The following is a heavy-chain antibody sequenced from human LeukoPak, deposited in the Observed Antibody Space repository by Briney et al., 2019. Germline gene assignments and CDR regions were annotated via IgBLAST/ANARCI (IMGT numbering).Heavy chain of an antibody. D-gene: IGHD1-26*01. Sequence: PGGSLRLSCAASGFIFSNYAMSWVRQAPGKGLQWVSAFSGSGGSTYYADSVKGRFTISRDNSRNTLYLQMNSLRAEDTAVYYCAKPSGGSYTLAMTGSTHFDYWGQGTLVTVSS. CDR1: GFIFSNYA. J-gene: IGHJ4*02. CDR2: FSGSGGST. V-gene: IGHV3-23*01. CDR3: AKPSGGSYTLAMTGSTHFDY.